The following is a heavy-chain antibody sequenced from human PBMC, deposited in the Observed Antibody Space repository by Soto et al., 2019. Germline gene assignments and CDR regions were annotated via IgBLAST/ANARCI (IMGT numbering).Heavy chain of an antibody. CDR3: ARDSTVVTTDAFDI. CDR1: GGSISSGGYY. CDR2: IYYSGST. Sequence: PSETLSLTCTVSGGSISSGGYYWSWIRQHPGKGLEWIGYIYYSGSTYYNPSLKSRVNISVDTSKNQFSLKLSSVTAADTAVYYCARDSTVVTTDAFDIWGQGTMVTVS. V-gene: IGHV4-31*03. D-gene: IGHD4-17*01. J-gene: IGHJ3*02.